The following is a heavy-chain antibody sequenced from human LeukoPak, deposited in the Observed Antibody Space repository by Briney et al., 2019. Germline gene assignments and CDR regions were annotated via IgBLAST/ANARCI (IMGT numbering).Heavy chain of an antibody. J-gene: IGHJ6*02. Sequence: GGSLRLPCAASGFTFSSYGMHWVRQAPGKGLEWVAFIRYDGSNKYYADSVKGRFTISRDNSKNTLYLQMNSLRAEDTAVYYCAKVIGVRGVIPYYYYGMDVWGQGTTVTVSS. D-gene: IGHD3-10*01. V-gene: IGHV3-30*02. CDR2: IRYDGSNK. CDR1: GFTFSSYG. CDR3: AKVIGVRGVIPYYYYGMDV.